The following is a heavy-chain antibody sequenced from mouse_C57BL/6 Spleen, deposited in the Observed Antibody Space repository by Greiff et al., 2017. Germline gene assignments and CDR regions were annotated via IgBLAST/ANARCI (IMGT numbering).Heavy chain of an antibody. J-gene: IGHJ2*01. V-gene: IGHV14-3*01. CDR1: GFNIKNTY. CDR2: IDPANGNT. Sequence: VQLQQSVAELVRPGASVKLSCTASGFNIKNTYMHWVKQRPEQGLEWIGRIDPANGNTKYAPKFQGKATITAETSSNTAYLQPISLTSEDTAIYYCAITTVVATNYFDYWGQGTTLTVSS. CDR3: AITTVVATNYFDY. D-gene: IGHD1-1*01.